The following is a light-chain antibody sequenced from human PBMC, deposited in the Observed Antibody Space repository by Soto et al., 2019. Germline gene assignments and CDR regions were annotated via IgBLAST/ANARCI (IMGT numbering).Light chain of an antibody. CDR2: GAS. Sequence: EILWTQSPGTLSLSPGESATLSCRASQSVDSSYLAWYHQRTCQAPRLLIYGASSRATGIPDRSSGSGSGTDFTLTISRLETEDFAVYYCQHFGSSRGTFGQGTRWIS. V-gene: IGKV3-20*01. CDR1: QSVDSSY. CDR3: QHFGSSRGT. J-gene: IGKJ1*01.